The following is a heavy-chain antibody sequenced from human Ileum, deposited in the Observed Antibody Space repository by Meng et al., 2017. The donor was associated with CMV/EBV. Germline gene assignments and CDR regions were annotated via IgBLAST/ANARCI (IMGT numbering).Heavy chain of an antibody. Sequence: WHWARQTPGKGLEWIRKTYHSASTNSSPALKRRVIISIDTSRNQFSLRLSSVTAADTAVYYCARDLVVSQGSGEYWGQGALVTVSS. CDR2: TYHSAST. V-gene: IGHV4-4*02. J-gene: IGHJ4*02. D-gene: IGHD6-19*01. CDR3: ARDLVVSQGSGEY.